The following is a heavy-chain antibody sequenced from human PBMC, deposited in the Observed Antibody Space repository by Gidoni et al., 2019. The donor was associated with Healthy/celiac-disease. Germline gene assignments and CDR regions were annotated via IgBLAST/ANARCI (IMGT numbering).Heavy chain of an antibody. D-gene: IGHD3-10*01. J-gene: IGHJ6*03. V-gene: IGHV3-20*04. CDR3: ARDRGSGSRIYYYYMDV. Sequence: EVQLVESGGGVVRPGGSLRISCSASGFTLDDYGMSWVCQAPGKGLEWVSGINWNGGSTGYADSVKGRFTISRDNAKNSLYLQMNSLRAEDTALYYCARDRGSGSRIYYYYMDVWGKGTTVTVSS. CDR1: GFTLDDYG. CDR2: INWNGGST.